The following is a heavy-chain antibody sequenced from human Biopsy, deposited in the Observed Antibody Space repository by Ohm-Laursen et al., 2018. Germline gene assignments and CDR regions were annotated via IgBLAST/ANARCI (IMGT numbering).Heavy chain of an antibody. CDR2: ITHSGYT. D-gene: IGHD2-8*01. CDR3: ASRLYGPNPIDY. J-gene: IGHJ4*02. Sequence: PGTLSLTCTVYSGSFSSNYWTWIRQPPGKGLEWIGEITHSGYTNYNPSLKSRVTVSVDTSKNQFSLKLSSVTAADTAVYYCASRLYGPNPIDYWGQGTLVTVSS. CDR1: SGSFSSNY. V-gene: IGHV4-34*01.